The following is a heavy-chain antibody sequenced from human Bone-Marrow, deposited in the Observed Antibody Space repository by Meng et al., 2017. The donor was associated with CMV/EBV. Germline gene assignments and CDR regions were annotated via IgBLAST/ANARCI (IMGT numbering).Heavy chain of an antibody. J-gene: IGHJ4*02. CDR3: ARGPLLYNWNYSLLDY. V-gene: IGHV3-30*04. CDR2: ISYDGSNK. D-gene: IGHD1-7*01. Sequence: GESLKISCAASGFTFSSYAMHWVRQAPGKGLEWAAVISYDGSNKYYADSVKGRFTISRDNSKNTLYLQMNSLRAEDTAVYYCARGPLLYNWNYSLLDYWGQGTLVPVSS. CDR1: GFTFSSYA.